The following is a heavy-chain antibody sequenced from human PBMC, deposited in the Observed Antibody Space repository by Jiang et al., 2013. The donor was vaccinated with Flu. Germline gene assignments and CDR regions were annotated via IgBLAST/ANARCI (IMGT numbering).Heavy chain of an antibody. Sequence: SGGGLVQPGGSLRLSCAASGFTFSYYSMSWIRQAPGKGLEWVSYINSRSSTIHYADSVKGRFTISRDNARNSLFLQMNSLSAEDTAVYYCASVYYDNGNNRDYYGDFDYWGQGTLVIVSS. CDR3: ASVYYDNGNNRDYYGDFDY. V-gene: IGHV3-48*01. CDR2: INSRSSTI. J-gene: IGHJ4*02. D-gene: IGHD3-22*01. CDR1: GFTFSYYS.